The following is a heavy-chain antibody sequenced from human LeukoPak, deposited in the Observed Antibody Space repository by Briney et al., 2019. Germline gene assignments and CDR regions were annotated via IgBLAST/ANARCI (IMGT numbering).Heavy chain of an antibody. J-gene: IGHJ6*02. CDR2: IYSGGST. D-gene: IGHD3-22*01. V-gene: IGHV3-66*01. Sequence: GGSLRLSCAVSGFTVSSNYMSWVRQAPGKGLEWVSVIYSGGSTYYADSVKGRFTISRDNSKNTLYLQMNSLRAEDTAVYYCARASWVYDSGAPGMGVWGQGTTVTVSS. CDR1: GFTVSSNY. CDR3: ARASWVYDSGAPGMGV.